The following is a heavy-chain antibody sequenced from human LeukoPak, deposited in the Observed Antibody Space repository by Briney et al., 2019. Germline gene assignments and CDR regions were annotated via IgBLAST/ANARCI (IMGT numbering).Heavy chain of an antibody. CDR3: ARLRYCSGGSCPDPYYFDY. CDR1: GYSFTSYW. CDR2: IYPGDSDT. J-gene: IGHJ4*02. Sequence: GESLKISCKGSGYSFTSYWIGWVRQMPGKGLEWMEIIYPGDSDTRYSPSFQGQVTISADKSISTAYLQWSSLKASDTAMYYCARLRYCSGGSCPDPYYFDYWGQGTLVTVSS. D-gene: IGHD2-15*01. V-gene: IGHV5-51*01.